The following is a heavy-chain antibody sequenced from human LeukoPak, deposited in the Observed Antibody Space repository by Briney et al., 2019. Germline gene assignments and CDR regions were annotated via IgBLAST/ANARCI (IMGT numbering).Heavy chain of an antibody. Sequence: GGSLRLSCAASGFTVSTNYMSWVRQAPGKGLEWVSIIYSGGTTYYADSVKGRFTISRDNSKNTVYLQMNSLRAEDTAVYYCARGRYYDSSGYRDFWGQGILVTVSS. D-gene: IGHD3-22*01. V-gene: IGHV3-53*01. CDR3: ARGRYYDSSGYRDF. CDR2: IYSGGTT. CDR1: GFTVSTNY. J-gene: IGHJ4*02.